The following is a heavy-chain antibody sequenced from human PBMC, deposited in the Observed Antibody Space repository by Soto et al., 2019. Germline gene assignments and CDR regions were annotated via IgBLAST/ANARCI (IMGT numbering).Heavy chain of an antibody. J-gene: IGHJ6*02. CDR1: GYSFTSYC. Sequence: QVQLVQSGAEVKKPGASVKVSCKASGYSFTSYCMHWVRQAPGQGLEWMGIIDPSDGGTTSAQKFQGRVTMTKDTSTYTVYMELSSLRSEDTAIYDCERCQAKWERHYNSGMDVWGQGTTVTVSS. D-gene: IGHD1-26*01. V-gene: IGHV1-46*01. CDR2: IDPSDGGT. CDR3: ERCQAKWERHYNSGMDV.